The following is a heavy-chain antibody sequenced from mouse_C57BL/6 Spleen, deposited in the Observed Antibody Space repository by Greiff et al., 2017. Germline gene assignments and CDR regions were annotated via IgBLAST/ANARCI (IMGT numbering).Heavy chain of an antibody. CDR1: GYSITSGYY. CDR3: ARRSTMATTGAMDY. J-gene: IGHJ4*01. Sequence: EVHLVESGPGLVKPSQSLSLTCSVTGYSITSGYYWNWIRQFPGNKLEWMGYISYDGSNNYNPSLKNRISITRDTSKNQFFLKLNSVTTEDTATYYCARRSTMATTGAMDYWGQGTSVTVSS. CDR2: ISYDGSN. V-gene: IGHV3-6*01. D-gene: IGHD2-2*01.